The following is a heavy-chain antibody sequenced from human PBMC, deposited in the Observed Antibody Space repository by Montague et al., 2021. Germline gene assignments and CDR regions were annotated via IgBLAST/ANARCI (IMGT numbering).Heavy chain of an antibody. Sequence: CAISGDSDGVVELRRRSEEHTSESRLHCLRKSCFRFKKNNDYAVSVKSRITINPDTSKNQISLQLNSVTPEDTAVYYCARTSASSDYWGQGTLVTVSS. CDR1: GDSDGVVEL. CDR3: ARTSASSDY. D-gene: IGHD1-26*01. V-gene: IGHV6-1*01. J-gene: IGHJ4*02. CDR2: SCFRFKKNN.